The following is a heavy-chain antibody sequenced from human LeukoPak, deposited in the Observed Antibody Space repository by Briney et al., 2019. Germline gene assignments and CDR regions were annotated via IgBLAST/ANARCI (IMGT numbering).Heavy chain of an antibody. CDR1: GGSISSYY. D-gene: IGHD6-13*01. V-gene: IGHV4-59*01. CDR3: ARAHSSWPRNAFDI. CDR2: IYYSGST. Sequence: PSETLSLTCTVSGGSISSYYWNWIRQPPGKGLEWIGYIYYSGSTNYNPSLKSRVTISVDTSKNQFSLKLSSVTAADTAVYYCARAHSSWPRNAFDIWGQGTMVTVSS. J-gene: IGHJ3*02.